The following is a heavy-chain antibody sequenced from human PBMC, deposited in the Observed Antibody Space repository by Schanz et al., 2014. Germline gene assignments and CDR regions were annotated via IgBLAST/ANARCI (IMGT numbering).Heavy chain of an antibody. CDR2: ISGSGGST. CDR1: GFTFSTYA. Sequence: VQLVESGGHLVQPGGSLRLSCVASGFTFSTYAMSWVRQAPGQGLEWVSAISGSGGSTYYADSVKGRFTISRDNSKNTLYLQMNSLRVEDTAVYYCAMGGYQLHHWGQGTLVTVSS. CDR3: AMGGYQLHH. J-gene: IGHJ4*02. D-gene: IGHD1-7*01. V-gene: IGHV3-23*04.